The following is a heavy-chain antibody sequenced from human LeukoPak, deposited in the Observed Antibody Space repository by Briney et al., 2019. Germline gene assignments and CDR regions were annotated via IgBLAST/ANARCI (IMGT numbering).Heavy chain of an antibody. CDR2: ISLDGSTE. V-gene: IGHV3-30-3*01. Sequence: PGGSLRLSCVASGFSLSNFQMYWVRQAPGKGLEWVSIISLDGSTEFYADSVKGRFTISRDTASNTMHLEMNNLRIEDTAVYYCMRDYMXWFDPWGQGSLVTVSS. CDR3: MRDYMXWFDP. CDR1: GFSLSNFQ. D-gene: IGHD3-10*01. J-gene: IGHJ5*02.